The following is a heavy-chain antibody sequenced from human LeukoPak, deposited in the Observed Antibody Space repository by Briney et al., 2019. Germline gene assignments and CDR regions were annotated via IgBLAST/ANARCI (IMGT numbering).Heavy chain of an antibody. CDR3: ARGMDDGRYQLLSSNWFDP. V-gene: IGHV4-61*02. CDR1: GGSISSGSHY. D-gene: IGHD2-2*01. CDR2: IYTSGTS. J-gene: IGHJ5*02. Sequence: NPSQTLSLTCTVSGGSISSGSHYWSWIRQPAGKGLEWIGRIYTSGTSNYNPSLKSRVTISLDTSKNQFSLKLSSVTAADTAVYYCARGMDDGRYQLLSSNWFDPWGQGTLVTVSS.